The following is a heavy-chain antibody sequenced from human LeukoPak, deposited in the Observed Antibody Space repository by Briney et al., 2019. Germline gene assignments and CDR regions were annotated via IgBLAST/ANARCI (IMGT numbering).Heavy chain of an antibody. CDR1: GSSFTSYW. CDR3: ARTVYDFWSGYYYYYMDV. J-gene: IGHJ6*03. Sequence: GASLKISCKGSGSSFTSYWIGGVRQMPGKGLEGMGIIYPGDSDTRYSPSFQGQVTISADKSISTAYLQWSSLKASDTAMYYCARTVYDFWSGYYYYYMDVWGKGTTVTVSS. D-gene: IGHD3-3*01. CDR2: IYPGDSDT. V-gene: IGHV5-51*01.